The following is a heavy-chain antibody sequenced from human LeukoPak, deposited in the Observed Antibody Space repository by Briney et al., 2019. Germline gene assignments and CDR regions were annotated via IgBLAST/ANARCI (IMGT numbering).Heavy chain of an antibody. V-gene: IGHV3-23*01. J-gene: IGHJ2*01. D-gene: IGHD7-27*01. CDR1: GFTFATYA. Sequence: PGTSLRLSCAASGFTFATYAMSWVRQAPGKGLEWVSGISGTGGSTYYADSVKGRFTISRDNSKNTLYLQMNSLRAEDTAVYYCAKEHWGSRYFDLWGRGTLVTVSS. CDR2: ISGTGGST. CDR3: AKEHWGSRYFDL.